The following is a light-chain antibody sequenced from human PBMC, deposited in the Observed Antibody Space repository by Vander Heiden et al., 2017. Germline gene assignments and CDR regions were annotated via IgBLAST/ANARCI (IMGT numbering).Light chain of an antibody. V-gene: IGLV3-19*01. J-gene: IGLJ1*01. CDR2: GKN. Sequence: DLAVPVPLGETVRITGQGASLGSNYASWYQQKPGQAPELVIYGKNNRPSGIPDRFSGSRSGNTASLTITGAQAEDEADYYCDARDSSSNHRVFGSGTKVTVL. CDR1: SLGSNY. CDR3: DARDSSSNHRV.